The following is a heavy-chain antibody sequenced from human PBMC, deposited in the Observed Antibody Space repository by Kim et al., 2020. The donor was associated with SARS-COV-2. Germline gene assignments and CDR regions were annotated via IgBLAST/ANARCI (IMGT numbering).Heavy chain of an antibody. D-gene: IGHD4-4*01. J-gene: IGHJ4*02. V-gene: IGHV3-11*04. CDR3: ARGPNYSPFDY. Sequence: IYHADSARGRVPITRENNANSLCLQMNSLRAEDTAVYYCARGPNYSPFDYWGQGTLVTVSS. CDR2: I.